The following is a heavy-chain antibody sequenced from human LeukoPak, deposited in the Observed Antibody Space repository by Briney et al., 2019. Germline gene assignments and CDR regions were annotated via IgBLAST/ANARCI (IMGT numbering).Heavy chain of an antibody. CDR3: AKDRYCRSTNCPYDY. V-gene: IGHV3-23*01. J-gene: IGHJ4*02. CDR1: GFTSSDYT. Sequence: GGSLRLSCAASGFTSSDYTMDWVRQAPGKGLEWVSGISVSDDSTYYADSVKGRFTMSRDNSNNMLYLQMNSLRAEDTAVYYCAKDRYCRSTNCPYDYWGQGTLVTVSS. CDR2: ISVSDDST. D-gene: IGHD2-2*01.